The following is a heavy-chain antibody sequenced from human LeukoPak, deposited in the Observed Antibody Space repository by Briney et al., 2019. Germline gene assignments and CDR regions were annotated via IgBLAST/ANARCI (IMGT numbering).Heavy chain of an antibody. Sequence: SETLSLTCTVSGGSISSYYWSWIRQPPGKGLGWIGYIYYSGSTNYNPSLKSRVTISVDTSKNQFSLKLSSVTAADTAVYYCARVVVVPAAAAPYYMDVWGKGTTVTVSS. J-gene: IGHJ6*03. CDR3: ARVVVVPAAAAPYYMDV. CDR1: GGSISSYY. CDR2: IYYSGST. V-gene: IGHV4-59*01. D-gene: IGHD2-2*01.